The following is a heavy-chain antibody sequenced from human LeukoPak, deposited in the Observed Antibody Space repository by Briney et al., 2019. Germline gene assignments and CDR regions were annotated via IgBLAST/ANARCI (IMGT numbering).Heavy chain of an antibody. D-gene: IGHD5-18*01. CDR3: ARDLAYSRLDY. CDR2: ISSDGNTK. V-gene: IGHV3-30-3*01. CDR1: GFAFSSHA. J-gene: IGHJ4*02. Sequence: GGSLRLSCVVSGFAFSSHAMHWVRQAPGKGLQWVAIISSDGNTKFYADSVKGRFTISRDNAENSLYLQMNSLRVEDTAFYYCARDLAYSRLDYWGQGMLVTVSS.